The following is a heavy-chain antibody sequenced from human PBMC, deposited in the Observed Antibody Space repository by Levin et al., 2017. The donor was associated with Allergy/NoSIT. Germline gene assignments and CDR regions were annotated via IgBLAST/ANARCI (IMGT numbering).Heavy chain of an antibody. CDR3: ARDVLRYFDWSGYYYYYMDV. J-gene: IGHJ6*03. V-gene: IGHV3-21*01. CDR1: GFTFSSYS. CDR2: ISSSSSYI. Sequence: GGSLRLSCAASGFTFSSYSMNWVRQAPGKGLERVSSISSSSSYIYYADSVKGRFTISRDNAKNSLYRQMNSLRAEDTAVYYCARDVLRYFDWSGYYYYYMDVWGKGTTVTVSS. D-gene: IGHD3-9*01.